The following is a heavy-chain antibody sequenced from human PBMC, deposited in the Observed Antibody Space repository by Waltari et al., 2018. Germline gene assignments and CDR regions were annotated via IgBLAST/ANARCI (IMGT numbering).Heavy chain of an antibody. J-gene: IGHJ4*02. CDR3: VRDPLNPRGLFDH. CDR2: VFYSGSP. V-gene: IGHV4-38-2*02. Sequence: QVQLQESGAGRVKASETLSLTCTVSGSSMNSGYCWGWVRQPPGKGLEGIGSVFYSGSPYYSSSLRSRVTMSVDTSKNQFSLKLSSVTAADTALYYCVRDPLNPRGLFDHWGQGALVTVSS. D-gene: IGHD3-10*01. CDR1: GSSMNSGYC.